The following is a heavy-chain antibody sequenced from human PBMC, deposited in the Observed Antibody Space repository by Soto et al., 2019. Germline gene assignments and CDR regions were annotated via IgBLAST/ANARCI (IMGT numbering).Heavy chain of an antibody. J-gene: IGHJ6*03. D-gene: IGHD5-12*01. CDR1: GFTFSDHY. V-gene: IGHV3-33*08. CDR3: ARGGGYDYYYYMDV. CDR2: IWYDGSNK. Sequence: PGGSLRLSCAASGFTFSDHYMDWVRQAPGKGLEWVAVIWYDGSNKYYADSVKGRFTISRDNSKNTLYLQMNSLRAEDTAVYYCARGGGYDYYYYMDVWGKGTTVTVSS.